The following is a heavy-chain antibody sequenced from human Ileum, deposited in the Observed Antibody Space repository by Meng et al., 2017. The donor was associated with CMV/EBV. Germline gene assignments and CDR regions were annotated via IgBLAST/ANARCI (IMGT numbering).Heavy chain of an antibody. CDR3: ARGLRGGSGSYWFDP. CDR1: GGSFSGYY. J-gene: IGHJ5*02. CDR2: INHSGST. Sequence: YGGSFSGYYWTCSRQPPGKGLEWIGEINHSGSTNYNPSLKSRVTISVDTSKNQFSLKLSSVTAADTAVYYCARGLRGGSGSYWFDPWGQGTLVTVSS. D-gene: IGHD3-10*01. V-gene: IGHV4-34*01.